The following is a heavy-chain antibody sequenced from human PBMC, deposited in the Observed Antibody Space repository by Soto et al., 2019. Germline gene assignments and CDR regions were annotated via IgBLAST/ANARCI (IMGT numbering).Heavy chain of an antibody. D-gene: IGHD2-8*01. CDR3: ARPPYPGCINAVCYPLDY. V-gene: IGHV1-46*01. Sequence: QVQLVQSGAEVKKPGASVKISCKASGYTFTSYYMHWVRQAPGQGLEWMGIINPSGGSTNYAQKLQRRVAMTRDTSTSTCYMELNSLRSKDTAVYYCARPPYPGCINAVCYPLDYWGQGTLVTVSS. CDR2: INPSGGST. J-gene: IGHJ4*02. CDR1: GYTFTSYY.